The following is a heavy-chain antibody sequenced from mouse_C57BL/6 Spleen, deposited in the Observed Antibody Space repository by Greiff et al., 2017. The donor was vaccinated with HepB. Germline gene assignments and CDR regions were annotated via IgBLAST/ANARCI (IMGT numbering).Heavy chain of an antibody. J-gene: IGHJ3*01. CDR3: ADYYGSSGWFAY. Sequence: QVQLKQPGAELVKPGASVKVSCKASGYTFTSYWMHWVKQRPGQGLEWIGRIHPSDSDTNYNQKFKGKATLTVDKSSSTAYMQLSSLTSEDSAVYYCADYYGSSGWFAYWGQGTLVTVSA. CDR1: GYTFTSYW. V-gene: IGHV1-74*01. CDR2: IHPSDSDT. D-gene: IGHD1-1*01.